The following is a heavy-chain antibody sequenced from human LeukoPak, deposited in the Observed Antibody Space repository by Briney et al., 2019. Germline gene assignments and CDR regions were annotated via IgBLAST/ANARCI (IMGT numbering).Heavy chain of an antibody. CDR1: GYTFTNYW. CDR3: ARKGKDSSRLFWFDP. V-gene: IGHV5-51*01. Sequence: GESLQISCKGSGYTFTNYWIAWVRQMPGKGLEWMGIIWPGDSEVRYSPSFQGQVTISVDKSVDTAYLQWGSLKASDSAMYYCARKGKDSSRLFWFDPWGQGTLVTVSS. D-gene: IGHD6-19*01. J-gene: IGHJ5*02. CDR2: IWPGDSEV.